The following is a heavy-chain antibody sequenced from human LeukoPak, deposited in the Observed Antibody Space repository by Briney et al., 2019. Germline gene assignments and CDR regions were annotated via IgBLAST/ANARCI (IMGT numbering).Heavy chain of an antibody. CDR2: IRYDGSNK. CDR3: ARQVDVGCSSASCYGHGAFDI. Sequence: PGGSLRLSCAASGFTFSSYGMHWVRQAPGKGLEWVAFIRYDGSNKYYADSVKGRFTISRDNSKNTLYLQMNSLRAEDTAVYYCARQVDVGCSSASCYGHGAFDIWGPGTVVTVSS. V-gene: IGHV3-30*02. J-gene: IGHJ3*02. CDR1: GFTFSSYG. D-gene: IGHD2-2*01.